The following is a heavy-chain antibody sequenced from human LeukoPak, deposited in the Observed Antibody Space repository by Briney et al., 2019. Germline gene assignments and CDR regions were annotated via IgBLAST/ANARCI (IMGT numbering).Heavy chain of an antibody. J-gene: IGHJ1*01. CDR2: IIPILGIA. D-gene: IGHD6-19*01. Sequence: GASVKVSCKASGGTFSSYAISWVRQAPGQGLEWMGRIIPILGIANYAQKFQGRVTITADKSTSTAYMELSSLRSEDTAVYYCASPDLFVAVAGKAEYFQHWGQGTLVTVSS. CDR3: ASPDLFVAVAGKAEYFQH. CDR1: GGTFSSYA. V-gene: IGHV1-69*04.